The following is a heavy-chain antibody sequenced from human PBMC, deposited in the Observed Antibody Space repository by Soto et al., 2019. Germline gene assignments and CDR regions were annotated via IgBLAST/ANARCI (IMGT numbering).Heavy chain of an antibody. J-gene: IGHJ6*02. CDR3: ASLMSSGYYYGMDG. CDR2: IIPILGIA. D-gene: IGHD3-10*01. V-gene: IGHV1-69*02. CDR1: GGTFSSYT. Sequence: QVQLVQSGAEVKKPGSSVKVSCKASGGTFSSYTISWVRQAPGQGLEWMGRIIPILGIANYAQKFQGRVTITADKATSTADMELSSLRSEDTAVYYCASLMSSGYYYGMDGWGQGTTVTVSS.